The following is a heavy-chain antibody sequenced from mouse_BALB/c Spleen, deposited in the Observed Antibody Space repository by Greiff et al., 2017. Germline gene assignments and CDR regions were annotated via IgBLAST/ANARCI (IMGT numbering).Heavy chain of an antibody. D-gene: IGHD1-2*01. Sequence: EVQRVESGGGLVQPGGSMKLSCVASGFTFSNYWMNWVRQSPEKGLEWVAEIRLKSNNYATHYAESVKGRFTISRDDSKSSVYLQMNNLRAEDTGIYYCTSTATFAYWGQGTLVTVSA. CDR1: GFTFSNYW. CDR3: TSTATFAY. CDR2: IRLKSNNYAT. V-gene: IGHV6-6*02. J-gene: IGHJ3*01.